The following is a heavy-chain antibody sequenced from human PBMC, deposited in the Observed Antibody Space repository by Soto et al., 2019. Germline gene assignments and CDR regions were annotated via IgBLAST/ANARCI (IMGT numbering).Heavy chain of an antibody. J-gene: IGHJ4*02. D-gene: IGHD3-10*01. CDR3: ARQWGEGYKVPYLDQ. CDR1: RFSFSTYG. V-gene: IGHV3-33*01. CDR2: IWYDGSRT. Sequence: QVQLVESGGGVVQPGTSLRLSCAASRFSFSTYGMHWVRQAPGTGMEWVAVIWYDGSRTSYTDSVKGRFTISRDNSRNTLYLEMDSLRAEDTAVYFCARQWGEGYKVPYLDQWGQGTLVTVSS.